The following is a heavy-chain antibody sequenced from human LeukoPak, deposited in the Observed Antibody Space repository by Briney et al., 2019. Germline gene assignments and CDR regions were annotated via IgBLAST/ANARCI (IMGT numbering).Heavy chain of an antibody. Sequence: GGSLRLSCAASGFTFSSYSMNWVCQAPGKGLEWVSSISSSSSYIYYADSVKGRFTISRDNAKNSLYLQMNSLRAEDTAVYYCARARGSYSAYDYWGQGTLVTVSS. V-gene: IGHV3-21*01. CDR2: ISSSSSYI. CDR3: ARARGSYSAYDY. CDR1: GFTFSSYS. J-gene: IGHJ4*02. D-gene: IGHD1-26*01.